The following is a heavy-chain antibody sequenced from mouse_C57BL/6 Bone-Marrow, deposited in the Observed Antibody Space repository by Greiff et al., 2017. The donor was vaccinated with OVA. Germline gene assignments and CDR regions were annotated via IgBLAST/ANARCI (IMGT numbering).Heavy chain of an antibody. CDR1: GYTFTDYE. CDR3: TILLSYAMDY. CDR2: IDPETGGT. V-gene: IGHV1-15*01. Sequence: VQLQQSGAELVRPGASVTLSCKASGYTFTDYEMHWVKQTPVHGLEWIGAIDPETGGTAYNQKFKGKAILTADKSSSTAYMELRSLTSEDSAVYYCTILLSYAMDYCGQGTSVTVSS. D-gene: IGHD2-1*01. J-gene: IGHJ4*01.